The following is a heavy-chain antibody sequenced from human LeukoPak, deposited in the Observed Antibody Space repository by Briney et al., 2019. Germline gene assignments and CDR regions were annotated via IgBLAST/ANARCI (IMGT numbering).Heavy chain of an antibody. Sequence: GGSLRLSCAASGFTFSSYGMHWVRQAPGKGLEWVAVISYDGSNKYYADSVKGRFTISRDNSKNTLYLQMNSLRAEDTAVYYCAKSSRPLRYFDWSLLSWGQGTLVTVSS. J-gene: IGHJ4*02. CDR3: AKSSRPLRYFDWSLLS. CDR1: GFTFSSYG. V-gene: IGHV3-30*18. D-gene: IGHD3-9*01. CDR2: ISYDGSNK.